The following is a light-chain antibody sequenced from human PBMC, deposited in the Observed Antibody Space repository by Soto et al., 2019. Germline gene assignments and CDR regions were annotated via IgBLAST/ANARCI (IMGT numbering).Light chain of an antibody. Sequence: QSVLTQPPSASGSPGQSVTISCSGTSSDVGSYNRVSWYQQAPGTAPKVMIYEVSNRPSGVPDRFSGSKSGNTASLTISGLQPEDEADYYCYSSTSSTTYVFGTGTKVTVL. CDR1: SSDVGSYNR. J-gene: IGLJ1*01. V-gene: IGLV2-18*02. CDR2: EVS. CDR3: YSSTSSTTYV.